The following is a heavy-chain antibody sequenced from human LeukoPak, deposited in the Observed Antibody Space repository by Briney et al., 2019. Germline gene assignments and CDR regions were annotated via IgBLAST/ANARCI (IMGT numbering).Heavy chain of an antibody. V-gene: IGHV3-7*01. J-gene: IGHJ4*02. CDR3: ARDLDY. CDR2: IKQDGSDK. CDR1: GFTFSNSW. Sequence: GGSLRLSYAASGFTFSNSWMSWVRQAPGKGLEWVANIKQDGSDKYYVDSVKGRFTISRDNAKNSLWLQMNSLRAEDTAVYYCARDLDYWGQGTLVTVSS.